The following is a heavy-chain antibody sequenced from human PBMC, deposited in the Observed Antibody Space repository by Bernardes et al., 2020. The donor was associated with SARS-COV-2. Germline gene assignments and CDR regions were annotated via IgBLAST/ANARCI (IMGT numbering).Heavy chain of an antibody. CDR1: GFTFSSYA. D-gene: IGHD6-13*01. V-gene: IGHV3-30-3*01. CDR2: ISYDGSNK. CDR3: ARDAGGYSSS. Sequence: GGSLRLSCAASGFTFSSYAMHWVRQAPGKGLEWVAVISYDGSNKYYADSVKGRFTISRDNSKNTLYLQMNSLRAEDTAVYYCARDAGGYSSSWGQGTLVTVSS. J-gene: IGHJ4*02.